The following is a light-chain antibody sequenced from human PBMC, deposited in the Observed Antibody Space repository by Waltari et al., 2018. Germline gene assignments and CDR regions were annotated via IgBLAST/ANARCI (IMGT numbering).Light chain of an antibody. J-gene: IGLJ2*01. CDR1: NIGRKG. CDR3: QVWDSSSDHVV. CDR2: DDS. V-gene: IGLV3-21*02. Sequence: SYVLTQPPSVSVAPGQTARITCGGINIGRKGVHWYQQKPGQAPVLVVYDDSDRPSGIPGRFSGSNSGNPATLTISRVAAGDEADYYWQVWDSSSDHVVFGGGTKLTVL.